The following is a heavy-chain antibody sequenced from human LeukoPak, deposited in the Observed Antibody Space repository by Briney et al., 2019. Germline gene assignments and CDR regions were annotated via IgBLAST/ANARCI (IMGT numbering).Heavy chain of an antibody. CDR2: ISAYNGNT. CDR3: TLRELPTDY. Sequence: ASVKVSCKASGGTFSSYAISWVRQAPGQGLEWMGWISAYNGNTNYAQKLQDRVTMTTDTSTSTAYMELRSLRSDDTAVYYCTLRELPTDYWGQGTLVTVSS. J-gene: IGHJ4*02. V-gene: IGHV1-18*01. D-gene: IGHD1-7*01. CDR1: GGTFSSYA.